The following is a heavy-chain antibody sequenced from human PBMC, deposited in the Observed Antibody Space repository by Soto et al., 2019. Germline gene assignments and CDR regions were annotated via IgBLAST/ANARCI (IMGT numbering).Heavy chain of an antibody. J-gene: IGHJ3*02. V-gene: IGHV4-31*03. CDR2: LYYTGST. CDR3: ASGPVPI. CDR1: GGSITSDGFY. Sequence: QVQLQESGPGLLKPSQTLSLTCTVSGGSITSDGFYWTWIRQRPGKGLEWIAYLYYTGSTFYNPSLNSRLTISLDKSANRFSLKMTSVTGADTAIYFCASGPVPIWGQGTMVVVSS.